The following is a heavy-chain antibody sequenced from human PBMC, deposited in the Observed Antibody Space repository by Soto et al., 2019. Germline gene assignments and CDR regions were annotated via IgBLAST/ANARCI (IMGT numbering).Heavy chain of an antibody. CDR1: GFTFSSYG. CDR2: IWSDGSSK. V-gene: IGHV3-33*01. J-gene: IGHJ5*02. D-gene: IGHD2-2*02. CDR3: ARDAPFGAIRPGNWLDP. Sequence: PGGSLRLSCAASGFTFSSYGMHCVRQAPGKGLEWVAVIWSDGSSKYYADSVKGRFTISSDNSKNTLYLQMNSLRAEDTAVYYCARDAPFGAIRPGNWLDPWGEGTRVTVSS.